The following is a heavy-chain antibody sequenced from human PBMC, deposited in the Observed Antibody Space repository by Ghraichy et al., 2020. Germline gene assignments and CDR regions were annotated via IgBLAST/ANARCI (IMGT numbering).Heavy chain of an antibody. CDR3: ARGRYSGGGGCYPRPYSFDS. Sequence: SETLSLTCAVSGGPFGGYYWTLIRQPPGKGLEWIGEIYPTGSTNSNPSLASRITISVDASRKQFSLRLASVTAADTAIYYCARGRYSGGGGCYPRPYSFDSWGQGTLVTVSS. J-gene: IGHJ4*02. V-gene: IGHV4-34*01. CDR1: GGPFGGYY. D-gene: IGHD2-15*01. CDR2: IYPTGST.